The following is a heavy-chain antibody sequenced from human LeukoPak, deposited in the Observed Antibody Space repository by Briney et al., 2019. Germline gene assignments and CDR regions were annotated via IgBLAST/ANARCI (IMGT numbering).Heavy chain of an antibody. CDR2: IYYSGCT. V-gene: IGHV4-31*03. J-gene: IGHJ4*02. D-gene: IGHD3-22*01. Sequence: PSETLSLTCTVSGGSISSGGYYWSWIRQHPGKGLEWIGYIYYSGCTYYNPSLKSRVTISVDTSKNQFSLKLSSVTAADTAVYYCARGVSSGYYYLDYWGQGTLVTVSS. CDR3: ARGVSSGYYYLDY. CDR1: GGSISSGGYY.